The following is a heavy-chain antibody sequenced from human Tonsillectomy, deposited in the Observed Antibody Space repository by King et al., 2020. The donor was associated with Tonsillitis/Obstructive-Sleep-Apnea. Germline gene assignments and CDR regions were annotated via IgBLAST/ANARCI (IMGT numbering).Heavy chain of an antibody. CDR1: GFTFTSSA. J-gene: IGHJ5*02. CDR2: IVGGSGNT. Sequence: QLVQSGPEVKKPGTSVKVSCKASGFTFTSSAVQWGRQARGQRLEWIGWIVGGSGNTNYAQKFQERVTITRDMSTSTAYMELSSLRSEDTAVYYCAADLGLTRFDPWGQGTLVTVSS. V-gene: IGHV1-58*01. D-gene: IGHD1-14*01. CDR3: AADLGLTRFDP.